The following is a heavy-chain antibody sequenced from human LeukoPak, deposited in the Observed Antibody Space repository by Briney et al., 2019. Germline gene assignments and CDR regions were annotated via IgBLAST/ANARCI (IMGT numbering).Heavy chain of an antibody. V-gene: IGHV3-21*01. CDR2: ISSSSSYI. J-gene: IGHJ4*02. D-gene: IGHD1-7*01. CDR1: GFTFSSYS. Sequence: GGSLRLSCAASGFTFSSYSMNWVRQAPGKGLEWVSSISSSSSYIYYADSVKGRFTISRDNAKNSLYLQMNSLRAEDTAVYYCARDKYGYNWNYVAFDYWGQGTLVTVSS. CDR3: ARDKYGYNWNYVAFDY.